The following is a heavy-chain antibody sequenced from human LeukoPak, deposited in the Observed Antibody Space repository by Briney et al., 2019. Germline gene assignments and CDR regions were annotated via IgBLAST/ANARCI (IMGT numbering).Heavy chain of an antibody. J-gene: IGHJ3*02. D-gene: IGHD3-22*01. CDR3: ARHSRGYYDSTGYYYGSHAFDI. V-gene: IGHV4-34*01. CDR2: IYYSGTT. Sequence: PSETLSLTCAVYGGSFSGSNWSWIRQPPGKGLEWIGSIYYSGTTYYNPSLKSRVTISVDTSRNQFSLKLSSVTAADTAVFHCARHSRGYYDSTGYYYGSHAFDIWGQGTMVTVSS. CDR1: GGSFSGSN.